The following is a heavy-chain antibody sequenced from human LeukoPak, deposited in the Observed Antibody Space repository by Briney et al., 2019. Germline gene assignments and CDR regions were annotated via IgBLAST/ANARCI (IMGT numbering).Heavy chain of an antibody. CDR1: GFTFSSYS. J-gene: IGHJ4*02. D-gene: IGHD2-15*01. CDR2: ISGSGGST. V-gene: IGHV3-23*01. Sequence: GGSLRLSCAASGFTFSSYSMNWVRQAPGKGLEWVSAISGSGGSTYYADSVKGRFTISRDNSKNTLYLQMNSLRAEDTAVYYCAKDESTSGAFDYWGQGTLVTVSS. CDR3: AKDESTSGAFDY.